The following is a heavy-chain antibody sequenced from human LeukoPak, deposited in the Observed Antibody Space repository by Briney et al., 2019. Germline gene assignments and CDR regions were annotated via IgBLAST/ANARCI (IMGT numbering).Heavy chain of an antibody. CDR2: ITGSSVGT. V-gene: IGHV3-23*01. D-gene: IGHD3-22*01. Sequence: GGSLRLSCAASGFTFSSYPMSWVRQAPGKGLEWVTSITGSSVGTYYAASVKGRFTISRDNSKNTLYLQMNSLRAGDTAVYYCAKRYFYDSSRGAFDVWGQGTMVTVSS. CDR3: AKRYFYDSSRGAFDV. CDR1: GFTFSSYP. J-gene: IGHJ3*01.